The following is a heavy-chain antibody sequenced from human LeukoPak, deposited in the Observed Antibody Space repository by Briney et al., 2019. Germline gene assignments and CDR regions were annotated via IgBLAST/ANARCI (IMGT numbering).Heavy chain of an antibody. J-gene: IGHJ3*02. D-gene: IGHD3-10*01. V-gene: IGHV3-53*01. Sequence: GGSLRLSCAASGFTVSSNCMSWVRQAPGKGLEWVSVIYSGGSTYYGDSVKGRFTISRDNSKNTLYLQMNSLRAEDTAVYYCARDRGLLDAFDIWGQGTMVIVSS. CDR1: GFTVSSNC. CDR3: ARDRGLLDAFDI. CDR2: IYSGGST.